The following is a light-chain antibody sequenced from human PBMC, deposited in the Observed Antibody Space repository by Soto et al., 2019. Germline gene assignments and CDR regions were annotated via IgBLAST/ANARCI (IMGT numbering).Light chain of an antibody. V-gene: IGKV1-5*03. CDR2: KAS. CDR3: QQYNSYSYT. CDR1: QSISSW. Sequence: DIQMTQSPSTLSASVGDRVTITCRASQSISSWLSWYQQKQGKAPKLLIYKASSLESGVPSRFSGSGCGTEFTLTISSLQPDDFATYYCQQYNSYSYTFGQGTKLEIK. J-gene: IGKJ2*01.